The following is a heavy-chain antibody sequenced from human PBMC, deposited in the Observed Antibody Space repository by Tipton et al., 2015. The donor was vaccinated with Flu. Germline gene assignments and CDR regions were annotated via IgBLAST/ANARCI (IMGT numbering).Heavy chain of an antibody. J-gene: IGHJ4*02. Sequence: TLSLTCAVSGDSIRNDYFWGWIRQPPGKGLEWIATIHRSGSTKYNPSLKSRVTISVDTSKNQFYLEMRSVTAADMAVYYCARVSPRRVTSIVVVMLPEGYFDFWGQGISVIVSP. D-gene: IGHD3-22*01. CDR2: IHRSGST. CDR3: ARVSPRRVTSIVVVMLPEGYFDF. V-gene: IGHV4-38-2*01. CDR1: GDSIRNDYF.